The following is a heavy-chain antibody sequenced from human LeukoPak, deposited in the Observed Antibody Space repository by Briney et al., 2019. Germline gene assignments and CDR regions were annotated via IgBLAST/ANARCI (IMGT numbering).Heavy chain of an antibody. CDR2: ISSSSSYI. V-gene: IGHV3-21*01. D-gene: IGHD2-15*01. CDR3: ARRYCSGGSCYIRY. Sequence: GGSLRLSCAASGLTFSGYSMNWVRQAPGKGLEWVSSISSSSSYIYYADSVKGRFTISRDNAKNSLYLQMNSLRAEDTAVYYCARRYCSGGSCYIRYWGQGTLVTVSS. CDR1: GLTFSGYS. J-gene: IGHJ1*01.